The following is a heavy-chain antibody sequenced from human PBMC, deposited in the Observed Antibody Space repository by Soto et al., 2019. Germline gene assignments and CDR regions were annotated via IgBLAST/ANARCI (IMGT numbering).Heavy chain of an antibody. CDR1: GFTFSNDW. Sequence: GSLRLSCAASGFTFSNDWMNWVRQGPGKGLEWVSRIISGGTRVTYADSVKGRFTIARDNAKNTLYLEMHSLTAEDTAVYYCARERTTKGGMDVWGQGTTVTVSS. D-gene: IGHD1-1*01. CDR3: ARERTTKGGMDV. CDR2: IISGGTRV. J-gene: IGHJ6*02. V-gene: IGHV3-74*01.